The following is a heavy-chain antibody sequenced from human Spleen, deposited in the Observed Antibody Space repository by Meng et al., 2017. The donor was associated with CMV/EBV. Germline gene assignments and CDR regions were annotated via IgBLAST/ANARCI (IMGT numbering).Heavy chain of an antibody. D-gene: IGHD6-19*01. CDR3: AKDRVGVAGNYFAMDV. CDR2: INSDGSSI. V-gene: IGHV3-74*01. J-gene: IGHJ6*02. Sequence: GESLKISCAASGFTFSTYWMHWVRQVPGKGLVWVSRINSDGSSISYADSVKGRFTISRDNAKNTLYLQMISLRVEDTAVYYCAKDRVGVAGNYFAMDVWGQRTTVTVSS. CDR1: GFTFSTYW.